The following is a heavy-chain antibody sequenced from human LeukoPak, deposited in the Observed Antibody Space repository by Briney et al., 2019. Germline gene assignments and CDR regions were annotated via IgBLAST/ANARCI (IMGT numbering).Heavy chain of an antibody. CDR3: ARAYCTSTSCHYGMDV. D-gene: IGHD2-2*01. J-gene: IGHJ6*02. CDR1: GFTFTSYS. Sequence: GGSLRLSCAASGFTFTSYSMNWVRQAPGRGLEWVSSITSSSIYIYYADSVKGRFTISRDNAKNSLYLQMNSLGAEDTAVYYCARAYCTSTSCHYGMDVWGQGTTVTVSS. V-gene: IGHV3-21*01. CDR2: ITSSSIYI.